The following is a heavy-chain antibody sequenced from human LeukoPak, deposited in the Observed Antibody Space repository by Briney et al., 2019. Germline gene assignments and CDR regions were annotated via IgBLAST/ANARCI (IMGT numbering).Heavy chain of an antibody. D-gene: IGHD3-10*01. Sequence: SETLSLTCTVSGGSISSASYYWSWIRQPPGKGLEWIGEINHSGSTNYNPSLKSRVTISVDTSKNQFSLKLSSVTAADTAVYYCARHTGYYYGSGSYYRYFQHWGQGTLVTVSS. CDR3: ARHTGYYYGSGSYYRYFQH. J-gene: IGHJ1*01. V-gene: IGHV4-39*01. CDR1: GGSISSASYY. CDR2: INHSGST.